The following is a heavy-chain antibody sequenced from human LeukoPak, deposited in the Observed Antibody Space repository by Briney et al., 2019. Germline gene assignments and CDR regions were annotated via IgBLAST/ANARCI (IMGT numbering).Heavy chain of an antibody. Sequence: PGGSLRLSCAASGFTVSSSHMTWVRQAVGKGLEWVSFIYSGGDTSYADSAKGRFTISRDNSKNTLYLQMNSLRAEDTAVYYCARVCNYVFDYWGQGTLVTVSS. CDR1: GFTVSSSH. D-gene: IGHD3-10*02. V-gene: IGHV3-53*01. CDR3: ARVCNYVFDY. CDR2: IYSGGDT. J-gene: IGHJ4*02.